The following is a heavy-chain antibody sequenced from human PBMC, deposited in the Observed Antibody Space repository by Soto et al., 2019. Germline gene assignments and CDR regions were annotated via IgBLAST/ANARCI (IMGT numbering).Heavy chain of an antibody. J-gene: IGHJ4*02. CDR2: ISSSSSYI. V-gene: IGHV3-21*01. Sequence: PGGSVRLSCAASGFTFSSYSMNWFRQAPGKGLEWVPSISSSSSYIYYADSVKGRFTISRDNAKNSLYLQMNSLRAEDTAVYYCARDLYSSSARYFDYWGQGTLVTVSS. CDR1: GFTFSSYS. CDR3: ARDLYSSSARYFDY. D-gene: IGHD6-6*01.